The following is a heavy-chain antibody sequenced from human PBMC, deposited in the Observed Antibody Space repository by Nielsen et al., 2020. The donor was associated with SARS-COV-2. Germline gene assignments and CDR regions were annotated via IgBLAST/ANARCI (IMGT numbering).Heavy chain of an antibody. CDR1: GYTFTSYA. V-gene: IGHV1-3*01. J-gene: IGHJ6*03. CDR3: ARGASYYYYMDV. Sequence: ASVKVSCKASGYTFTSYAMHWVRQAPGQRLEWMGWINAGNGNTKYSQKFQGRVTITSDTSASTAYMELSSLRSEDTAVYYCARGASYYYYMDVWGKGTTVTVSS. CDR2: INAGNGNT.